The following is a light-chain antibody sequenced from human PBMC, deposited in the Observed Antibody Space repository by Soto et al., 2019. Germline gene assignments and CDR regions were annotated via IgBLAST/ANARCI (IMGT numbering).Light chain of an antibody. V-gene: IGKV1-39*01. CDR1: QSISSY. Sequence: DIQMTQSPSSLSASVGDRVTITCRASQSISSYLHWYQQKPGKAPKLLIYAASNLQSGVPSRFSASGSGTILPLTLNSLQLKDFETYSCQRGSSTPWPFGQGTKGETK. CDR2: AAS. CDR3: QRGSSTPWP. J-gene: IGKJ1*01.